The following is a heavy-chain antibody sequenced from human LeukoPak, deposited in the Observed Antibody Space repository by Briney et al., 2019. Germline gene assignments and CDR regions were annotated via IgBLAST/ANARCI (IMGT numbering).Heavy chain of an antibody. CDR3: ARLEDYDILTGYSEYYFDY. V-gene: IGHV4-34*01. CDR2: FSISGST. D-gene: IGHD3-9*01. J-gene: IGHJ4*02. CDR1: GGSFSDYF. Sequence: PSETLSLTCAVYGGSFSDYFWSWIRQPPGKGRGGIGEFSISGSTTYNPSLRSRVTISGDTSKKQFSLKLSSVTAADTAVYYCARLEDYDILTGYSEYYFDYWGQGTLVTVSS.